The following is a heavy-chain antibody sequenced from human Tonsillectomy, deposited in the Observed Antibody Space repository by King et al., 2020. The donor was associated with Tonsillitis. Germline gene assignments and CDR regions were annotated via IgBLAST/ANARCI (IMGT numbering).Heavy chain of an antibody. CDR2: IYYSGST. D-gene: IGHD3-22*01. J-gene: IGHJ4*02. V-gene: IGHV4-59*01. CDR3: ARDIRTSFTMIVVVIPNFDY. Sequence: QLQESGPGLVKPSETLSLTCTVSGGPISSYYWSWIRQPPGKGLEWIGYIYYSGSTTYNPSLKSRVTISVDTSKNQFSLKLSSVTAADTAVYYCARDIRTSFTMIVVVIPNFDYWGQGTLVTVSS. CDR1: GGPISSYY.